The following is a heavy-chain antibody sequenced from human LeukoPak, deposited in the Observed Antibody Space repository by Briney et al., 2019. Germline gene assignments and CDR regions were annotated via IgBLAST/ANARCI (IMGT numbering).Heavy chain of an antibody. V-gene: IGHV4-30-4*01. CDR1: GGSISSGDYY. D-gene: IGHD3-22*01. Sequence: PSETLSLTCTVSGGSISSGDYYWSWIRQPPGKGLEWIGYIYYSGSTYYNPSLKSRVTISVDTSKNQFSLKLSSVTAADTAVYYCARVDDSRGYYSPPFDYWGQGTLVTVSS. CDR2: IYYSGST. J-gene: IGHJ4*02. CDR3: ARVDDSRGYYSPPFDY.